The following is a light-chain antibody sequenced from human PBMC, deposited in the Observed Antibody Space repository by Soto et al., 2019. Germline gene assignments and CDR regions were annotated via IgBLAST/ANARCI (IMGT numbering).Light chain of an antibody. CDR2: DVA. Sequence: QSALTQPASVSGSPGQSITISCTGSGSDIGASNYVSWYQQHPDKAPKLMIYDVASRPSGVSYRFSGSKSGNTASLTISGLQAEDEADYYCNSYTGTNVVFGGGTQLTVL. J-gene: IGLJ7*01. CDR1: GSDIGASNY. V-gene: IGLV2-14*03. CDR3: NSYTGTNVV.